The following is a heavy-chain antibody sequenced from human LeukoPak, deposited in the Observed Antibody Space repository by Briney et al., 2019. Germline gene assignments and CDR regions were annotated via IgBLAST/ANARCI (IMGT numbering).Heavy chain of an antibody. CDR3: ARDYLYAFDY. CDR1: GFTVSSNY. D-gene: IGHD2-2*01. CDR2: IYSDDTT. J-gene: IGHJ4*02. Sequence: GGSLRLSCAASGFTVSSNYMSWVRQAPGKGLEWVSVIYSDDTTYYADSVKGRFTISRDNSKNTLYLQMNSLRDEDTAVYYCARDYLYAFDYWGQGTLVTVSS. V-gene: IGHV3-53*01.